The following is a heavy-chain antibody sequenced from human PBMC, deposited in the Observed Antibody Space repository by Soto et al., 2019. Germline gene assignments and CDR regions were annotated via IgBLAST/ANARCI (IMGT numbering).Heavy chain of an antibody. CDR2: INPSADST. Sequence: QVQLVQSGAEAKKPGASVKVSCKASGYTFISYYMHWVRQAPGQGLEWMGIINPSADSTNYAQKFQGRVTMTRDTSTSTVYMELRSLRSEDTAVYYCAGPGLYSSSSRGMDVWGQGTTVTVSS. CDR3: AGPGLYSSSSRGMDV. V-gene: IGHV1-46*01. D-gene: IGHD6-6*01. J-gene: IGHJ6*02. CDR1: GYTFISYY.